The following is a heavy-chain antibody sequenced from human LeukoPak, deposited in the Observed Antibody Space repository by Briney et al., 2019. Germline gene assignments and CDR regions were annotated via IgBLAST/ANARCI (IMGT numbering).Heavy chain of an antibody. CDR3: ARGPHYGSGSYYLPYYMDV. J-gene: IGHJ6*03. Sequence: GASVKVSCKASGYTFTGYYMHWVRQAPGQGLEWMGWINPNSGGTNYAQKFQGRVTITRNTSISTAYMELSSLRSEDTAVYYCARGPHYGSGSYYLPYYMDVWGKGTTVTVSS. CDR2: INPNSGGT. CDR1: GYTFTGYY. D-gene: IGHD3-10*01. V-gene: IGHV1-2*02.